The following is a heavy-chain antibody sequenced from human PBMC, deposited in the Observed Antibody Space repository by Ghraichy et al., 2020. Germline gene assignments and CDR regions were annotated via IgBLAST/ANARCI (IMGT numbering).Heavy chain of an antibody. CDR3: ARQTGDNYYYYMDV. Sequence: SQTRSLTCTVSGGSINSTRYYWGWIRQPPGKGLEWIGTIYYRRSTYYNPSLKSRVTISVDTSKNQFSLKLNFVTAADTAVYYCARQTGDNYYYYMDVWGKGTTVTVSS. CDR2: IYYRRST. V-gene: IGHV4-39*01. CDR1: GGSINSTRYY. J-gene: IGHJ6*03. D-gene: IGHD1-26*01.